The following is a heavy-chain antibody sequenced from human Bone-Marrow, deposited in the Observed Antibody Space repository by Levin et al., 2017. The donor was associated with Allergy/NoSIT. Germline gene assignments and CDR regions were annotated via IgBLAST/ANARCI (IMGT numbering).Heavy chain of an antibody. J-gene: IGHJ4*02. Sequence: GESLKISCAASGFTFSTYAMHWVRQAPGKGLEWVAVISYDGRSKYYADSVKGRFTLSRDNSKNTLYLQMDSLRGGDTAVYYCARVGGSATQRGYRSYERSTFDYWGQGTLVTASS. D-gene: IGHD5-12*01. CDR1: GFTFSTYA. CDR3: ARVGGSATQRGYRSYERSTFDY. V-gene: IGHV3-30*04. CDR2: ISYDGRSK.